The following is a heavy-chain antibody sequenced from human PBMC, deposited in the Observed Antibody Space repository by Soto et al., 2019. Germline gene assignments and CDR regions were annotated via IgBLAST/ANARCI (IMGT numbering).Heavy chain of an antibody. Sequence: EVQLVESGGGLVQPGGSLRLSCAASGFTFSGYSMFWVRQAPGKGLEYVSAINTNGVNTFYAKSVKGRFTISRDNSKNTMYLQMGSLRAEDMAVYYCARGRVEDSRGWATYFDYWGQGTLVTVSS. CDR1: GFTFSGYS. J-gene: IGHJ4*02. CDR2: INTNGVNT. D-gene: IGHD6-19*01. V-gene: IGHV3-64*01. CDR3: ARGRVEDSRGWATYFDY.